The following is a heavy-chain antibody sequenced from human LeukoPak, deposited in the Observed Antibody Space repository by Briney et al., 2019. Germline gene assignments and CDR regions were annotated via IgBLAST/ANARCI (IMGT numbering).Heavy chain of an antibody. CDR2: INHSGST. D-gene: IGHD3-16*01. CDR3: ARRKMITFGGPWYFDL. Sequence: SETLSLTCAVYGGSFSGYYWSWIRQPPGKGLEWIGEINHSGSTNYNPSLKSRVTISVDTSKNQFSLKLSSVTAADTAVYYCARRKMITFGGPWYFDLWGRGTLVTVSS. V-gene: IGHV4-34*01. CDR1: GGSFSGYY. J-gene: IGHJ2*01.